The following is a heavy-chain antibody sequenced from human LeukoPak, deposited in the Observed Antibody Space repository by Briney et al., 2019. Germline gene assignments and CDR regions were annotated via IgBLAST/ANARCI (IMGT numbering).Heavy chain of an antibody. J-gene: IGHJ4*02. CDR2: ISSSSSYI. D-gene: IGHD6-19*01. Sequence: GGSLRLSCAASGFTFSSYSMNWVRQAPGKGLEWVSAISSSSSYIHYVDSAKGRFTISGDNAKNSLYLQMTSLRAEDTAVYYCASEETTNGGWTPNYWGQGTLVTVSS. V-gene: IGHV3-21*01. CDR3: ASEETTNGGWTPNY. CDR1: GFTFSSYS.